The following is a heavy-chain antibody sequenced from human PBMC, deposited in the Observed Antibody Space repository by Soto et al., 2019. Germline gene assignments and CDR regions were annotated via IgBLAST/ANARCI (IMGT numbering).Heavy chain of an antibody. CDR2: INPSGGST. V-gene: IGHV1-46*01. CDR1: GYTFTSYY. D-gene: IGHD6-13*01. J-gene: IGHJ4*02. Sequence: QVQLVQSGAEVKKPGASVKVSCKASGYTFTSYYMHWVRQAPGQGLEWMGIINPSGGSTSYAQKFQGRVTMTRDTSTSTVYMELSSLRSEDTAVYYCARFARPRTKQLEGGSDYWGQGTLVTVSS. CDR3: ARFARPRTKQLEGGSDY.